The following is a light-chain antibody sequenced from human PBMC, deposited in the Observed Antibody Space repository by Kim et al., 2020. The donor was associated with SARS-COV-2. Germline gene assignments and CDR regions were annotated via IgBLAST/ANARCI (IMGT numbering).Light chain of an antibody. Sequence: QSALTQPPSASGSPGQSVTISCTGTSSDVGGYNYVSWYQQHPGKAPKIMIYVVTKRPSGVPDRFSGSKSGNTASLTVSGLQTEDEADYFCSSYAGSNNLVFGGGTQLTVL. V-gene: IGLV2-8*01. CDR3: SSYAGSNNLV. CDR1: SSDVGGYNY. CDR2: VVT. J-gene: IGLJ3*02.